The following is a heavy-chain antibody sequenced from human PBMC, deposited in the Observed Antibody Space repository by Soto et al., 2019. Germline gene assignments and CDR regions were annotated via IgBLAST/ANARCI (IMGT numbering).Heavy chain of an antibody. D-gene: IGHD3-10*02. CDR2: MNPGDGST. Sequence: QVQLVQYGAEVKKPGASVKVSCQASGYSITAYYLHWVRQVPGQGFEWMGVMNPGDGSTRSSQGFQGRVTMTADTSTSTVYMELSSLRSEDTAVYYCARSYVPSRPIDYWGQGTLVTVSS. CDR1: GYSITAYY. V-gene: IGHV1-46*01. J-gene: IGHJ4*02. CDR3: ARSYVPSRPIDY.